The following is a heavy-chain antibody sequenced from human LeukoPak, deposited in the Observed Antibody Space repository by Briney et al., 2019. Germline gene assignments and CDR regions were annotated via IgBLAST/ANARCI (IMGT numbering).Heavy chain of an antibody. J-gene: IGHJ4*02. D-gene: IGHD1/OR15-1a*01. Sequence: SETLPLTCTASGGSFSSYYWSWIRQPPGKGLEWIGYIYYSGSTNYNPSLKSRVTISVDTSKNQFSLKLSSVTAADTAVYYCARSIGLEKPFDSWGQGTLVTVSS. V-gene: IGHV4-59*01. CDR2: IYYSGST. CDR3: ARSIGLEKPFDS. CDR1: GGSFSSYY.